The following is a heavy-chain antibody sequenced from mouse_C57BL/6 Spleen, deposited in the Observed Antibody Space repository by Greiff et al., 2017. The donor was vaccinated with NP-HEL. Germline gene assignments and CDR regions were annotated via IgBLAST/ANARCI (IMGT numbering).Heavy chain of an antibody. Sequence: QVQLQQSGAELVMPGASVKLSCKASGYTFTSYWMHWVKQRPGQGLEWIGEIDPSDSYTNYNQKFKGKSTLTVDKSSSTAYMQLSSLTSEDSAVYYCARGRSNYALRAMDYWGQGTSVTVSS. CDR1: GYTFTSYW. J-gene: IGHJ4*01. CDR3: ARGRSNYALRAMDY. D-gene: IGHD2-5*01. CDR2: IDPSDSYT. V-gene: IGHV1-69*01.